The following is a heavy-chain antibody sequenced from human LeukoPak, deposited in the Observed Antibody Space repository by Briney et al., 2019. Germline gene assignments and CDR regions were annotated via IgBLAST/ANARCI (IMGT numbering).Heavy chain of an antibody. Sequence: PSETLSLTCSVSGGSISGSTYSWGWIRQPPGKGLEWIGGMYYSGTIYYNPSLKSRVTISVDTSKNQFSLKLASVTAADTAVYYCARHWWGQSGIAAAFGVWGQGTLVTVSS. CDR1: GGSISGSTYS. J-gene: IGHJ4*02. CDR2: MYYSGTI. CDR3: ARHWWGQSGIAAAFGV. D-gene: IGHD6-13*01. V-gene: IGHV4-39*01.